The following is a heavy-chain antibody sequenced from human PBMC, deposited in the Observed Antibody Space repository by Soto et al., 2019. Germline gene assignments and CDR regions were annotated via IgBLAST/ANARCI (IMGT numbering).Heavy chain of an antibody. J-gene: IGHJ4*02. D-gene: IGHD3-10*01. V-gene: IGHV4-38-2*01. CDR2: FYHSGST. CDR3: ARGEYYGSGNYFDY. Sequence: NPSETLSLTCAVSGHSISSGYYWGWIRQPPGKGLEWIGSFYHSGSTYYNPPLKSRVTRSVDTSKNQFSLKLSSVTAADTAVYYCARGEYYGSGNYFDYWGQGTLVTVSS. CDR1: GHSISSGYY.